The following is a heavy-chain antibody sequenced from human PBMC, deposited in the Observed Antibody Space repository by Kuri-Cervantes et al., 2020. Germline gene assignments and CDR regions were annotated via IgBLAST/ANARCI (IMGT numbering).Heavy chain of an antibody. CDR2: IKQDGSEK. Sequence: GESLKISCAASGFTFSSYWMSWVRQAPGKGLEWVANIKQDGSEKYYVDSVKGRFTISRDNAKNSLYLQMNSLRAEDTAVYYCARDGAGSGNGFDPWGQGTLVTVSS. J-gene: IGHJ5*02. CDR3: ARDGAGSGNGFDP. D-gene: IGHD6-19*01. CDR1: GFTFSSYW. V-gene: IGHV3-7*01.